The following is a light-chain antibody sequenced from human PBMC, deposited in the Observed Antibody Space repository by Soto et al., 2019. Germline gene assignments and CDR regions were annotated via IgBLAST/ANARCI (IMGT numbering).Light chain of an antibody. CDR1: SSDIGAYNY. CDR2: DVS. V-gene: IGLV2-14*03. J-gene: IGLJ1*01. CDR3: SSYTSSTTYV. Sequence: QSVLTQPASVSGSPGQSIAISCTGTSSDIGAYNYVSWYQQHPGKAPKLIIYDVSNRPSGLSDRFSGSKSGNTASLTIFGLQAEDEADYYCSSYTSSTTYVFGTGTKVTVL.